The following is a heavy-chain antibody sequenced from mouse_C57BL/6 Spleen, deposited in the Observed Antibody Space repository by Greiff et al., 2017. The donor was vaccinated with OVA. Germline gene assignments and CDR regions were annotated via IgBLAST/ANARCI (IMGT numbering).Heavy chain of an antibody. CDR2: ISSGSSTI. J-gene: IGHJ2*01. Sequence: EVMLVESGGGLVKPGGSLKLSCAASGFTFSDYGMHWVRQAPEKGLEWVAYISSGSSTIYYADTVKGRFTISRDNAKNTLFLQMTSLRSEDTAMYYCAKGYGSNFDYWGQGTTLTVSS. CDR1: GFTFSDYG. V-gene: IGHV5-17*01. CDR3: AKGYGSNFDY. D-gene: IGHD1-1*01.